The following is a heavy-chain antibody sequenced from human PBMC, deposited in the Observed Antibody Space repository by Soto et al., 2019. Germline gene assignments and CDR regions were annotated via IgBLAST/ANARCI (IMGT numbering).Heavy chain of an antibody. J-gene: IGHJ4*02. CDR3: ASVDDSSGYPIFDY. CDR2: IYYSGST. D-gene: IGHD3-22*01. V-gene: IGHV4-59*01. CDR1: GGSISGYY. Sequence: SETLSLTCTVSGGSISGYYWSWIRQPPGKGLEWIGYIYYSGSTNYNPSLKSRVTISVDTSKNQFSLKLSSVTAADTAVYYCASVDDSSGYPIFDYWGQGTLVTVSS.